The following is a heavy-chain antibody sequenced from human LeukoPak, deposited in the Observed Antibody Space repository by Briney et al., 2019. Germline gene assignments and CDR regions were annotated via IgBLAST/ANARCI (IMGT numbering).Heavy chain of an antibody. Sequence: KPSETLSLTCTVSGGSISSYYWSWIRQPPGKGLEWIGYIYYSGSTNYNPSLKSRVTISVDTSKNQFSLKLSSVTAADTAVYYCAILYWDSSGYYFGYWGQGTLVTVSS. D-gene: IGHD3-22*01. CDR2: IYYSGST. CDR3: AILYWDSSGYYFGY. V-gene: IGHV4-59*01. J-gene: IGHJ4*02. CDR1: GGSISSYY.